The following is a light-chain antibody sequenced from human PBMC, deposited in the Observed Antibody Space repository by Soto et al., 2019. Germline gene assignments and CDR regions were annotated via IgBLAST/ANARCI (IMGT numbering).Light chain of an antibody. CDR3: QQYGRSPLLYT. CDR1: ESVSGNF. V-gene: IGKV3-20*01. J-gene: IGKJ2*01. CDR2: ASS. Sequence: ETVLTQSPGTLSLSPGERATLSCRASESVSGNFLAWYQQKPGQAPRLLVYASSTRAAGVPDRFSGSGSGTDFTLTISSLEPEDFAMYYCQQYGRSPLLYTFGQGTKLGVK.